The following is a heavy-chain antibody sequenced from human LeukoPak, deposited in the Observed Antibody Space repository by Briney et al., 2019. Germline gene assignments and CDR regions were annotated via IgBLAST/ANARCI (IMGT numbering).Heavy chain of an antibody. CDR1: GFTFSSYA. V-gene: IGHV3-30*02. Sequence: GGSLRLSCAASGFTFSSYAVSWVRQAPGKGLEWVAFIRYDGSNKYYADSVKGRFTISRDNSKNTLYLQMNSLRAEDTAVYYCAKLPTARFDYWGQGNLVTVSS. CDR2: IRYDGSNK. D-gene: IGHD4-17*01. CDR3: AKLPTARFDY. J-gene: IGHJ4*02.